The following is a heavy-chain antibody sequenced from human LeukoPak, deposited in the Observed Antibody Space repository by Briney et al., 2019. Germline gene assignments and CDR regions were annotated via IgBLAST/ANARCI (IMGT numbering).Heavy chain of an antibody. J-gene: IGHJ4*02. D-gene: IGHD6-13*01. CDR3: ARSESIAAAVDY. CDR1: GGSISSSSYY. V-gene: IGHV4-39*07. Sequence: SETLSLTCTVSGGSISSSSYYWGWIRQPPGKGLEWIGSIYYSGSTYYNPSLKSRVTISVDTSKNQFSLKLSSVTAADTAVYYCARSESIAAAVDYWGQGTLVTVSS. CDR2: IYYSGST.